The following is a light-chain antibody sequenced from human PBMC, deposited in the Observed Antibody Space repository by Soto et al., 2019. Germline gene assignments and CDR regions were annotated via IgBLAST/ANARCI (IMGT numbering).Light chain of an antibody. Sequence: DIQLTQSPSFLSASVGDRVTITCRASQAISSYLAWFQQRPGKAPKVLIYAASTLQSGVPSRFSCSASGTEFTLTISSLQPEDFATYFCQQLNSYPWTFGQGTKVEIK. J-gene: IGKJ1*01. CDR2: AAS. CDR1: QAISSY. CDR3: QQLNSYPWT. V-gene: IGKV1-9*01.